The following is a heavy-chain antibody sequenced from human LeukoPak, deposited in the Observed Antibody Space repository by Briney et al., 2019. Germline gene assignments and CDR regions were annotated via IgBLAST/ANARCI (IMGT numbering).Heavy chain of an antibody. V-gene: IGHV1-69*13. CDR2: IIPIFDTG. CDR1: GYTFSSYT. Sequence: GASVKVSCKASGYTFSSYTISWVRQAPGQGLEWMGGIIPIFDTGNYAQKFQSRLTITADESTSTAYMELSSLRSEDTAVYYCARTYYYDSSGYYFDYWGQGTLVTVSS. CDR3: ARTYYYDSSGYYFDY. D-gene: IGHD3-22*01. J-gene: IGHJ4*02.